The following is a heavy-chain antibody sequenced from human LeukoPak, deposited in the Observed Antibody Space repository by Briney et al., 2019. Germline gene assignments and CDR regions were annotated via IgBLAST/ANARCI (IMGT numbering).Heavy chain of an antibody. D-gene: IGHD6-6*01. CDR3: ARTAARRFDY. CDR1: GYTFPSYF. V-gene: IGHV1-46*01. J-gene: IGHJ4*02. CDR2: INPTGGST. Sequence: VSVTVSCTASGYTFPSYFMHWVRQAPGQGLEWMGIINPTGGSTTYAQKFQGRVTMTRDTSTSTVYMELSSLRSDDTAVYYCARTAARRFDYWGQGTLVTVSS.